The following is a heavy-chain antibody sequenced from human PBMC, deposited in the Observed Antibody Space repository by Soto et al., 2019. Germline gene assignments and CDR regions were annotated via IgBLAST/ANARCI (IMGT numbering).Heavy chain of an antibody. J-gene: IGHJ6*01. D-gene: IGHD2-2*03. Sequence: GGSLRRSCAASGFTFSSYCMHWVGQAPGKGLEWVAVIWYDGSNKYYADSVKGRFTISRDNSKNTLYLQMNSLRAEDTAVYYCARDLMDIVVVPAAKRYYYYGMDVWGQGTTVTVSS. CDR1: GFTFSSYC. V-gene: IGHV3-33*01. CDR2: IWYDGSNK. CDR3: ARDLMDIVVVPAAKRYYYYGMDV.